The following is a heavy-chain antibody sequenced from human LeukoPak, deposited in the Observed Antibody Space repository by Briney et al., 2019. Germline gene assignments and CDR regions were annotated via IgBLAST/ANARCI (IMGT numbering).Heavy chain of an antibody. V-gene: IGHV4-34*01. J-gene: IGHJ5*02. D-gene: IGHD3-10*01. CDR3: AIGSTGWFDP. Sequence: SETLSLTCAVYGGSFSGYYWSWIRQPPGKGLEWIGEINHRRSTNYNPSLKSRVTISVDTSKNQFSLKLSSVTAADTAVYYCAIGSTGWFDPWGQGTLVTVSS. CDR2: INHRRST. CDR1: GGSFSGYY.